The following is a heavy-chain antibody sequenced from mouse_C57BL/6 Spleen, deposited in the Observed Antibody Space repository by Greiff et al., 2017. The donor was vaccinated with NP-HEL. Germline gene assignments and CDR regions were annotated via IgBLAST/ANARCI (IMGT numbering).Heavy chain of an antibody. CDR1: GYTFTDYY. CDR2: INPYNGGT. V-gene: IGHV1-19*01. CDR3: ARRGYYGRSPWVAY. J-gene: IGHJ3*01. D-gene: IGHD1-1*01. Sequence: EVQLQQSGPVLVKPGASVKMSCKASGYTFTDYYMNWVKQSHGKSLEWIGVINPYNGGTSYNQKFKGKATLTVDKSSSTAYMELNSLTSEDSAVYYGARRGYYGRSPWVAYWGQGTLVTVSA.